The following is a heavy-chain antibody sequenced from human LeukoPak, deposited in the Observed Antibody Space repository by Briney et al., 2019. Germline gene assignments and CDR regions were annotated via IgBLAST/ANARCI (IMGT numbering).Heavy chain of an antibody. V-gene: IGHV3-23*01. CDR2: ISGGGGWT. D-gene: IGHD3-10*01. CDR3: AKESTYYYGSGSYLAG. J-gene: IGHJ4*02. CDR1: GINFRGYW. Sequence: PGGSLRLSCAVSGINFRGYWMAWVRQAPGKGLEWVSSISGGGGWTYYADSVKGRFTISRDNSKNTLYLQMNSLRAEDTAIYYCAKESTYYYGSGSYLAGWGQGTLVPVSS.